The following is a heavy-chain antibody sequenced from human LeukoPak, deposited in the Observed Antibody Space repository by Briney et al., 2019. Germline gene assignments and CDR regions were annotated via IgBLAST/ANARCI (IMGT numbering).Heavy chain of an antibody. D-gene: IGHD1-26*01. V-gene: IGHV4-34*01. J-gene: IGHJ4*02. Sequence: KPSETLSLTCAVYGGSFSGYYWSWIRQPPGKGLELIGEINHSGSTSYNPSLKSRVTISVDTSKNQFSLKLSSVTAADTAVYYCARGPVGATTPIDYWGQGTLVTVSS. CDR1: GGSFSGYY. CDR3: ARGPVGATTPIDY. CDR2: INHSGST.